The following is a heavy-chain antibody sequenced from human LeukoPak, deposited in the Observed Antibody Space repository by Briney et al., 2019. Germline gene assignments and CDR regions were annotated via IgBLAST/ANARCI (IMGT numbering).Heavy chain of an antibody. V-gene: IGHV3-21*01. CDR3: ARVRGFSTREFDY. J-gene: IGHJ4*02. CDR2: ISSSSSDI. CDR1: GFTFSRYS. D-gene: IGHD6-13*01. Sequence: GGSLRLSCAASGFTFSRYSMNWVRQAPGKGLEWVSSISSSSSDIYYADSVRGRFTISRDNAKNSLYLQMNSLRAEDTAVYYCARVRGFSTREFDYWGQGTLVTVSS.